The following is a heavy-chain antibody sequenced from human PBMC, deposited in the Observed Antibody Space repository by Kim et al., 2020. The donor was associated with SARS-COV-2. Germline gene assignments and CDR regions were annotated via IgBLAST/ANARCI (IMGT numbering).Heavy chain of an antibody. D-gene: IGHD3-22*01. CDR3: ARPHYYDSLGH. V-gene: IGHV3-48*04. J-gene: IGHJ1*01. CDR2: ISSSSSTI. CDR1: GFTFSSYS. Sequence: GGSLRLSCAASGFTFSSYSMNWVRQAPGKGLEWVSYISSSSSTIYYADSVKGRFTISRDNAKNSLYLQMNSLRAEDTAVYYCARPHYYDSLGHWGQGTLV.